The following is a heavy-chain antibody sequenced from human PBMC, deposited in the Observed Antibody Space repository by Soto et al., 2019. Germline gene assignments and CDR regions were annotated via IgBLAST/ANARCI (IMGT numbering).Heavy chain of an antibody. Sequence: SETLSLTCAVSGGSISSSNWWSWVRQPPGKGLEWIGEIYHSGSTNYNPSLKSRVTISVDKSKNQFSLKLSSVTAADTAVYYCASFSRGSVGSSDWFDPWGQGTLVTVSS. V-gene: IGHV4-4*02. J-gene: IGHJ5*02. CDR1: GGSISSSNW. CDR2: IYHSGST. CDR3: ASFSRGSVGSSDWFDP. D-gene: IGHD6-6*01.